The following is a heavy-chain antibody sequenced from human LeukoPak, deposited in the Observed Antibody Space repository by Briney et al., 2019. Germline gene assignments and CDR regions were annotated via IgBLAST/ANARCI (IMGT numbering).Heavy chain of an antibody. Sequence: ASVQVSCKASGYSFTGYYMHWVRQAPGQGLEWMGWINPNSGGTGYAQKFQGRVTMTRDTSISKAYMELSRLRSDDTAVYYCARDYLLYDTSGYYYLLRYWGQGTLVTVSS. CDR1: GYSFTGYY. J-gene: IGHJ4*02. CDR3: ARDYLLYDTSGYYYLLRY. V-gene: IGHV1-2*02. CDR2: INPNSGGT. D-gene: IGHD3-22*01.